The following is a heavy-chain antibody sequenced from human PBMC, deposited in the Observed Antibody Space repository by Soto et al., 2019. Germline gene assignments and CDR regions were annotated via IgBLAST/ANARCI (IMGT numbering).Heavy chain of an antibody. CDR2: MNPNSGNT. D-gene: IGHD3-9*01. CDR3: ARGHFDWLLSYYGMDV. V-gene: IGHV1-8*01. J-gene: IGHJ6*02. CDR1: GYTFTSYD. Sequence: GASVKVSCKASGYTFTSYDINWVRQATGQGLEWMGWMNPNSGNTGYAQKFQGRVTMTRNTSISTAYMELSSLRSEDTAVYYCARGHFDWLLSYYGMDVWGQGTTVTVS.